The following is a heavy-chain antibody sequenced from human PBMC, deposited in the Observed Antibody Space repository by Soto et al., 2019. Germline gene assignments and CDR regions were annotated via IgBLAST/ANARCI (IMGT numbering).Heavy chain of an antibody. Sequence: TLVNPTQTLTLTCSFSGFSLSSNGVGVGWIRQAPGKALEWLAFIYWDDDKRYSPSLKSRLSIIKDTSINQVFLIMTTVDPVDSATYYCAHMSPYRGSWISDWFDSWSQGILVTVSS. V-gene: IGHV2-5*02. J-gene: IGHJ5*01. CDR1: GFSLSSNGVG. CDR2: IYWDDDK. CDR3: AHMSPYRGSWISDWFDS. D-gene: IGHD6-13*01.